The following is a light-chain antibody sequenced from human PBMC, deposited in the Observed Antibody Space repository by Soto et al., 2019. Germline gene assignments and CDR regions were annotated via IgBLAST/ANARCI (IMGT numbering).Light chain of an antibody. Sequence: QSALTQPASVSGSPGQSITISCTGPSSDLGYFKLVAWYQQHPGKAPKLIIYEGTKRLSGVSNRFSGSQSGNTASLTISGLQSEDEADYYCCAYAASDLVFGGGTKLTVL. V-gene: IGLV2-23*01. CDR3: CAYAASDLV. CDR1: SSDLGYFKL. CDR2: EGT. J-gene: IGLJ2*01.